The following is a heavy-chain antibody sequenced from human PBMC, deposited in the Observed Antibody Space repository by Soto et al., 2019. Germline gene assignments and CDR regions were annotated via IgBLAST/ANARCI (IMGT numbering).Heavy chain of an antibody. CDR1: GYTFTSYG. J-gene: IGHJ6*02. Sequence: AAVKVSCKASGYTFTSYGISWVRQAPGQGLEWMGWISAYNGNTNYAQKLQGRVTMTTDTSTSTAYMELRSLRSDDTAVYYCARDLYDSDYEPYYYGMDVWGQGTPVTVSS. CDR3: ARDLYDSDYEPYYYGMDV. D-gene: IGHD4-4*01. CDR2: ISAYNGNT. V-gene: IGHV1-18*04.